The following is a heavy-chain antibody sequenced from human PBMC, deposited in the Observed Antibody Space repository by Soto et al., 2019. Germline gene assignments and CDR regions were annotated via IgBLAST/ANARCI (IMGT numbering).Heavy chain of an antibody. CDR1: GASVAGGSYY. J-gene: IGHJ5*02. Sequence: SETLSLTCSVSGASVAGGSYYWSWVRQPPGKGLEWIGYIPSRGRPFYNPSLTSRGTISADTSKNQLSLQLASVTAADTAVYYCARDTYSGYDFGLWGQGTLVTVSS. CDR2: IPSRGRP. V-gene: IGHV4-30-4*01. CDR3: ARDTYSGYDFGL. D-gene: IGHD5-12*01.